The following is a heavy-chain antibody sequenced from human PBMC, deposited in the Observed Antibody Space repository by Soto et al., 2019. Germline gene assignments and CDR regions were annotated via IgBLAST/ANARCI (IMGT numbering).Heavy chain of an antibody. CDR3: ARIPGSHSGYSYGYYYYYGMDV. D-gene: IGHD5-18*01. CDR1: GFSLATSAVG. CDR2: IDWDDDK. J-gene: IGHJ6*02. Sequence: SGPTLVNPTQTLTLTCTFSGFSLATSAVGVGWIRQPPGKSLEWLALIDWDDDKYYSTSLKTRLTISKDTSKNQVVLTMTNMDPVDTATYYCARIPGSHSGYSYGYYYYYGMDVWGQGTTVTVSS. V-gene: IGHV2-70*01.